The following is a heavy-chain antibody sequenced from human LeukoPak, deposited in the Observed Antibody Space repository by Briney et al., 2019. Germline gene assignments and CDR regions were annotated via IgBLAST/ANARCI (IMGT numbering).Heavy chain of an antibody. V-gene: IGHV4-39*07. CDR3: ARYLRVRVTPVGYFDL. J-gene: IGHJ2*01. D-gene: IGHD4-23*01. CDR2: IYYSGST. Sequence: RSSETLSLTCTVSGGSISSSSYYWGWIRQPPGKGLEWIGSIYYSGSTYYNPSLKSRVTISVDTSKSQFSLNLSSVTAADTAVYYCARYLRVRVTPVGYFDLWGRGTLVTVSS. CDR1: GGSISSSSYY.